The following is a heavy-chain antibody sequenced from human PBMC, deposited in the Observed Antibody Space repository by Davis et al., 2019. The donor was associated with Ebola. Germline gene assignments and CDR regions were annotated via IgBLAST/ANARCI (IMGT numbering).Heavy chain of an antibody. D-gene: IGHD2-15*01. Sequence: GGSLRLSCAASGFTFSSYSMNWIRQAPGKGLEWISNIDSRSSTIYYADSVKGRFTISRDNAKNSLYLQMNSLRAEDTAVYYCARDPIVVVPLYYYYGMDVWGQGTTATVSS. J-gene: IGHJ6*02. CDR2: IDSRSSTI. CDR1: GFTFSSYS. V-gene: IGHV3-48*04. CDR3: ARDPIVVVPLYYYYGMDV.